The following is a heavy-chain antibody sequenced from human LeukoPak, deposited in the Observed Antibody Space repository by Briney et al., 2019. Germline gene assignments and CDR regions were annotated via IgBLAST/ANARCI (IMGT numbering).Heavy chain of an antibody. Sequence: SETLSLMCSVYGGSFSDYFWSWIRQPPGKGLEWIGEIDDGGNTNYNPSLMSRVIVSMEKSKKQFSLVMRSMTAADTAVYYCARFSRITWGDWADAFDLWGQGATVIVSS. CDR3: ARFSRITWGDWADAFDL. J-gene: IGHJ3*01. CDR1: GGSFSDYF. D-gene: IGHD2-21*02. V-gene: IGHV4-34*01. CDR2: IDDGGNT.